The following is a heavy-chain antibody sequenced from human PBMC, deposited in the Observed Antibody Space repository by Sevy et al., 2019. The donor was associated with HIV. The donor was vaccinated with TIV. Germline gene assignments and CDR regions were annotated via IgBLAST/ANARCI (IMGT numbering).Heavy chain of an antibody. D-gene: IGHD3-22*01. CDR1: GGSFSGYY. V-gene: IGHV4-34*01. J-gene: IGHJ4*02. Sequence: SETLSLTCAVYGGSFSGYYCSWIRQPPGKGLEWIGEINHSGSTNYNPSLKSRVTISVDTSKNQFSLKLSSVTAADTAVYYCARRDSSGYQGEFDYWGQGTLVTVSS. CDR2: INHSGST. CDR3: ARRDSSGYQGEFDY.